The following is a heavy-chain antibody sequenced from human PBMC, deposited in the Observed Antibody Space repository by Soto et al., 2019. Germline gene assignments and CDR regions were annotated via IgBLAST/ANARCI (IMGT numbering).Heavy chain of an antibody. D-gene: IGHD2-15*01. V-gene: IGHV5-51*01. CDR1: GYSFTRYW. CDR2: TYRGDSDT. J-gene: IGHJ6*02. CDR3: AIGSSGAPYYYYGMDV. Sequence: PGESLTLSWKASGYSFTRYWIGWVRQIPGKGLEWMGITYRGDSDTRYSPSFQGQVTISDDKSISTAYLQWSSLKASDTAMYYCAIGSSGAPYYYYGMDVWGQGTTVTVSS.